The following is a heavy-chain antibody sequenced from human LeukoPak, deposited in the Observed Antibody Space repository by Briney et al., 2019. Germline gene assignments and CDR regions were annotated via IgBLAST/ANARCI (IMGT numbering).Heavy chain of an antibody. CDR1: GGSISSYY. Sequence: SETLSLTCTVSGGSISSYYWSWIRQPPGKGLEWVGYIYYSGSTNYNPSLKSRVTISVDTSKNQFSLKLSSVTAADTAVYYCARRGYCSGGSCYSFDYWGQGTLVTVSS. CDR2: IYYSGST. J-gene: IGHJ4*02. V-gene: IGHV4-59*08. CDR3: ARRGYCSGGSCYSFDY. D-gene: IGHD2-15*01.